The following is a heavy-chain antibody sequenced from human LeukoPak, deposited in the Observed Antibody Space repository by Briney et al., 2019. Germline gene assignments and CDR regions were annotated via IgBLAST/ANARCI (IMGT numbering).Heavy chain of an antibody. CDR2: IKQDGSEK. J-gene: IGHJ4*02. D-gene: IGHD3-22*01. CDR3: ARVGYYYHY. Sequence: GSLRLSCAASGFPFSSYWMSWVRQAPGKGLEWVATIKQDGSEKDFVDSVKGRFTISRDNAKNSLYLQMNSLRAEDTALYYCARVGYYYHYWGQGTLVTVSS. V-gene: IGHV3-7*01. CDR1: GFPFSSYW.